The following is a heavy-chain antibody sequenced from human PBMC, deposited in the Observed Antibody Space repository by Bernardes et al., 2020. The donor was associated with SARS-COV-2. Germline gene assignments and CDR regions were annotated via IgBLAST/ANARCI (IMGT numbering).Heavy chain of an antibody. J-gene: IGHJ4*02. CDR3: ARVPPYTVAGFDY. CDR1: GFTFSSYS. V-gene: IGHV3-21*01. CDR2: ISSSSSYI. D-gene: IGHD3-16*01. Sequence: GGSLRLSCAASGFTFSSYSMNWVRKAPGKGLEWVSSISSSSSYIYYAESVKGRFTISRDNAKNSLYLQMNSLRAEDTAVYYCARVPPYTVAGFDYWGQGTLVTVSA.